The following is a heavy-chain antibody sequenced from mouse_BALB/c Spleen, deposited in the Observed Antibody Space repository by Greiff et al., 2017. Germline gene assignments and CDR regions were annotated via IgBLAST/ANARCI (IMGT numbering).Heavy chain of an antibody. V-gene: IGHV1-80*01. CDR1: GYAFSSYW. J-gene: IGHJ3*01. D-gene: IGHD1-2*01. Sequence: QVQLQQSGAELVRPGSSVKISCKASGYAFSSYWMNWVKQRPGQGLEWIGQIYPGDGDTNYNGKFKGKATLTADKSSSTAYMQLSSLTSEDSAVYFCARSGHYYGFGFAYWGQGTLVTVSA. CDR3: ARSGHYYGFGFAY. CDR2: IYPGDGDT.